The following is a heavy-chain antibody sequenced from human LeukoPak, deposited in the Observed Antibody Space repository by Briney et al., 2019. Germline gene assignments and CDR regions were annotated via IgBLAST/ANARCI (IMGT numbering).Heavy chain of an antibody. V-gene: IGHV3-20*04. J-gene: IGHJ6*03. Sequence: PGGSLRLSCAASGFTFDDYGMSWVRQAPGKGLEWVSGINWNGGSTGYADSVKGRLTISRDNAKNSLYLQMNSLRAEDTALYYCARALHYYYYMDVWGKGTTVTVSS. CDR3: ARALHYYYYMDV. CDR2: INWNGGST. CDR1: GFTFDDYG.